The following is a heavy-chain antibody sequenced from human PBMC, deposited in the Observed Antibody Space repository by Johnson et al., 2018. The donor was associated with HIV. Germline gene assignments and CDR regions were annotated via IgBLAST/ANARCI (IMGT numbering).Heavy chain of an antibody. CDR2: IYSGGST. CDR1: GSTVGTQY. J-gene: IGHJ3*02. D-gene: IGHD3-10*01. Sequence: MQLLESGGGLVQPGGSLRLSCVASGSTVGTQYMSWTRQAPAMGLEWVSVIYSGGSTYYAYSVKGRFPIARDNSKNTVYLQMISLRGEDTAVYYCARDRGLDAFDIWGQGTMVTVSS. CDR3: ARDRGLDAFDI. V-gene: IGHV3-66*01.